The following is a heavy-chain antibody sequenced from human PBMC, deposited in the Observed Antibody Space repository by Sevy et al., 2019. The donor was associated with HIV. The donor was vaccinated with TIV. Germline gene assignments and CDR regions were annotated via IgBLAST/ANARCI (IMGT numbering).Heavy chain of an antibody. CDR2: ISSSGSTI. CDR3: LTDYGHHGIVVVWSAFDI. Sequence: GGFLRLSCAASGFTFSDYYMSWIRQAPGKGLEWISYISSSGSTIYYADSVKGRFTISRDNANNSLYLQMNSLRAEDTAVYYCLTDYGHHGIVVVWSAFDIWGQGTMVTVSS. D-gene: IGHD3-22*01. V-gene: IGHV3-11*01. CDR1: GFTFSDYY. J-gene: IGHJ3*02.